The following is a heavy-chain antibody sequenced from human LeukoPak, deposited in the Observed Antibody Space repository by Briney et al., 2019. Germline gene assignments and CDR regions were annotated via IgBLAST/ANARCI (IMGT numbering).Heavy chain of an antibody. Sequence: GGSLRLSCTASGFAFNTYAMKWVRQAPGKGLEFVSAIGSTGGAASYASSVKGRFTISRDNSKNTLYLQMGSLRVEDTALYYCARVMIRSGWNSDYWGQGTLVTVSS. D-gene: IGHD6-19*01. CDR1: GFAFNTYA. V-gene: IGHV3-64*01. CDR3: ARVMIRSGWNSDY. CDR2: IGSTGGAA. J-gene: IGHJ4*02.